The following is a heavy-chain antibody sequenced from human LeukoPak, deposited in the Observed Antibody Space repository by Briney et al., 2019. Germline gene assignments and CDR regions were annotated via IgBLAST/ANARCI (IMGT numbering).Heavy chain of an antibody. CDR2: INPNSGGT. D-gene: IGHD3-22*01. V-gene: IGHV1-2*06. Sequence: GESLKISCKGSGYSFTSYWIGWVRQAPGQGLEWMGRINPNSGGTNYAQKFQGRVTMTRDTSISTAYMELSRLRSDDTAVYYCARGTAHYYDSSGYYFGYWGQGTLVTVSS. CDR3: ARGTAHYYDSSGYYFGY. J-gene: IGHJ4*02. CDR1: GYSFTSYW.